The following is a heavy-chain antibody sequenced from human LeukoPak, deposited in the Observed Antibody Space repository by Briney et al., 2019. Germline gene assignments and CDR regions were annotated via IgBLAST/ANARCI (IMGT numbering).Heavy chain of an antibody. J-gene: IGHJ4*02. V-gene: IGHV3-30*02. CDR2: VRYDGSNE. D-gene: IGHD5-12*01. CDR3: AKDSNSGYVSVGPNY. Sequence: GGSLRLSCAASGFVFSNYGMHWVRQAPGKGLEWVTFVRYDGSNEYYADSVKGRFTISRDNSTNTLYLQMNSLTNVDTGVYSCAKDSNSGYVSVGPNYWGLGTLVTVSS. CDR1: GFVFSNYG.